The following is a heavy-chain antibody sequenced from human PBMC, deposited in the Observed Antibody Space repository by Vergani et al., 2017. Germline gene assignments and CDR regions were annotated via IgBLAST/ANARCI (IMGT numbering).Heavy chain of an antibody. CDR1: GGSISSSNW. CDR3: ARDPHYYDSSGYYGAFDI. Sequence: QVQLQESGPGLVKPSGTLSLTCAVSGGSISSSNWWSWVRQPPGKGLEWIGEIYHSGSTNYNPSLKSRVTISVDKSKNQFPLKLSSVTAADTAVYYCARDPHYYDSSGYYGAFDIWGQGTMVTVSS. CDR2: IYHSGST. V-gene: IGHV4-4*02. J-gene: IGHJ3*02. D-gene: IGHD3-22*01.